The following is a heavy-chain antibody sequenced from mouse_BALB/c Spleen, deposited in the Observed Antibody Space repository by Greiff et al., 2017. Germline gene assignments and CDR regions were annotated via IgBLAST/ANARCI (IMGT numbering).Heavy chain of an antibody. CDR3: ARRSGGGYFDV. CDR1: GYTFTSYV. CDR2: IYPGDGST. J-gene: IGHJ1*01. Sequence: VQLKESGPELVKPGASVKMSCKASGYTFTSYVMHWVKQKPGQGLEWIGWIYPGDGSTKYNEKFKGKATLTADKSSSTAYMQLSSLTSENSAVYFCARRSGGGYFDVWGAGTTVTVSS. V-gene: IGHV1-14*01.